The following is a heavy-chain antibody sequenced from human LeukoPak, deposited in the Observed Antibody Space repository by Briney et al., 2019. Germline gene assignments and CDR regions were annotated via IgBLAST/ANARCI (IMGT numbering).Heavy chain of an antibody. CDR2: INSDGSNT. V-gene: IGHV3-74*01. Sequence: AGGSLRLSCAASGFIFDDYAMHWVRQAPGKGLEWVSRINSDGSNTRYADSVKGRFTISRDNAKNTLYLQMNSLRVEDTAVYYCARGGIAAWENWFDPWGQGTLVTVSS. D-gene: IGHD6-13*01. CDR3: ARGGIAAWENWFDP. CDR1: GFIFDDYA. J-gene: IGHJ5*02.